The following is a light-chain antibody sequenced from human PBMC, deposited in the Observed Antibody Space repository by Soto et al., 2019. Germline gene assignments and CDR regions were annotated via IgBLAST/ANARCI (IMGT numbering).Light chain of an antibody. CDR2: GAF. J-gene: IGKJ3*01. CDR1: QGITNY. CDR3: QKYNSAPFT. V-gene: IGKV1-27*01. Sequence: LHMTQSPSSLSASVGDRVTITCWASQGITNYLAWYQQKPGKVPKLLIHGAFTLHSGVPSRFSGSGFGTDFTLTISSLQPEDVATYYCQKYNSAPFTFGPGTKVDIK.